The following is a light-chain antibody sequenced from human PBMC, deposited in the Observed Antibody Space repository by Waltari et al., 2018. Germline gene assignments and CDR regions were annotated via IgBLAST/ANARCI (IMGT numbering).Light chain of an antibody. J-gene: IGLJ2*01. CDR2: EVN. CDR3: TSYAGSHNWV. CDR1: SSDVGGYNY. V-gene: IGLV2-8*01. Sequence: QSALTQPPSASGSPGQSVTISCTGTSSDVGGYNYVSCYQHHPGNAPKLMISEVNKRPSGVPDRFSGSKSGNTASLTVSGLQADDEADYYCTSYAGSHNWVFGGGTKLTVL.